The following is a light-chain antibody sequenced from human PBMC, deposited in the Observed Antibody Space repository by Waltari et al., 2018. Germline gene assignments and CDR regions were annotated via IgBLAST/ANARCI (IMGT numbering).Light chain of an antibody. CDR1: QNITKC. V-gene: IGKV1-5*01. J-gene: IGKJ4*01. Sequence: DIQMTQSPSTLSASVGDRVTITSRASQNITKCLAWYQQKPGRAPKVLIDDASILKSGVPSRFSGSGSGTDFTLTISSLQAEDVAVYYCQQCYSTPLTFGGGTKVEIK. CDR2: DAS. CDR3: QQCYSTPLT.